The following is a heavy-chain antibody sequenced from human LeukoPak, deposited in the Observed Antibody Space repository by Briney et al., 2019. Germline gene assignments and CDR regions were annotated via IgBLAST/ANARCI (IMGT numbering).Heavy chain of an antibody. CDR2: ISYDGSNK. V-gene: IGHV3-30*04. CDR1: GFTFSSYA. CDR3: ARGQQQLCCWFDP. D-gene: IGHD6-13*01. Sequence: SGGSLRLSCAASGFTFSSYAMHWVRQAPGKGLEWVAVISYDGSNKYYADSVKGRFTISRDNAKNSLYLQMNSLRAEDTAVYYCARGQQQLCCWFDPWGQGTLVTVSS. J-gene: IGHJ5*02.